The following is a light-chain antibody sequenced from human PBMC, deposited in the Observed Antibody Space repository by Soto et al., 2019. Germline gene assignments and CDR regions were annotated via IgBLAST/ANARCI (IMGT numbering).Light chain of an antibody. V-gene: IGKV3-20*01. J-gene: IGKJ2*01. CDR1: QSVSVNS. Sequence: EIVLTQSPGTLSLSPGERATLSCRASQSVSVNSLAWYQQKGGQAPRLLIYAASTRATGVPDRFSGTGSGTDFALTISRLETDDSAVYYCQQYFSTPPYTFGQGTKLDIK. CDR2: AAS. CDR3: QQYFSTPPYT.